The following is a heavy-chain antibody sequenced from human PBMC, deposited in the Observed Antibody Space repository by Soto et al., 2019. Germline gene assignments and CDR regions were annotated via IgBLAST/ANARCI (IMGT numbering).Heavy chain of an antibody. J-gene: IGHJ6*02. CDR2: IIDSGGST. Sequence: PGRSLKLSCAASGFTFSSCAMGWVRQAPGKGREWVSDIIDSGGSTYYADSVKGRFTISRDNSKSTLYLQMNSLRAEDTAVYYCAKGQHCSSTSCYFYYYGMDVWGQGTTVTVSS. CDR3: AKGQHCSSTSCYFYYYGMDV. D-gene: IGHD2-2*01. V-gene: IGHV3-23*01. CDR1: GFTFSSCA.